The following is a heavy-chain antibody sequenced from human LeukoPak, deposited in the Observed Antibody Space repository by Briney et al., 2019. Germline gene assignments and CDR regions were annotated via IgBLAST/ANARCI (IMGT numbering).Heavy chain of an antibody. CDR1: GFTFSGSA. CDR2: IRSKANSYAT. Sequence: GGSLRLSCAASGFTFSGSAMHWVRQASGKGLEWVCRIRSKANSYATAYAASVKGRFTISRDDSKNTAYLQMNSLKTEDTAVYYCTREGIAAAIGDYWGQGTLVTVSS. D-gene: IGHD6-13*01. CDR3: TREGIAAAIGDY. V-gene: IGHV3-73*01. J-gene: IGHJ4*02.